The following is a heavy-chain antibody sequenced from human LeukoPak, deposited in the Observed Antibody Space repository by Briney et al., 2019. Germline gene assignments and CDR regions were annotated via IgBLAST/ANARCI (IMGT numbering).Heavy chain of an antibody. D-gene: IGHD2-2*01. Sequence: ASVTVSCKASGYTFTSYDINWVRQAPGQGLEWMGWMNPNSGNTGYAQKFQGRVTITRNTSISTAYMELSSLRSEDTAVYYCARGYCSSTSCYLMDVWGKGTTVTVSS. V-gene: IGHV1-8*03. CDR3: ARGYCSSTSCYLMDV. J-gene: IGHJ6*03. CDR2: MNPNSGNT. CDR1: GYTFTSYD.